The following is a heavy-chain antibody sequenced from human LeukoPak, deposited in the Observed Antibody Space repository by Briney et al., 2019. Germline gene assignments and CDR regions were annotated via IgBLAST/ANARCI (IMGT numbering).Heavy chain of an antibody. J-gene: IGHJ4*02. D-gene: IGHD3-10*01. Sequence: GGSLRLSCAASGFTFNTYGMSWVRQAPGKGLEWVSGISGSGGATYYADSVKGRFTISRDNAKNSLYLQMNSLRAEDTAVYYCAKGRKGLLFVRGVDFDYWGQGTLVTVSS. V-gene: IGHV3-23*01. CDR2: ISGSGGAT. CDR3: AKGRKGLLFVRGVDFDY. CDR1: GFTFNTYG.